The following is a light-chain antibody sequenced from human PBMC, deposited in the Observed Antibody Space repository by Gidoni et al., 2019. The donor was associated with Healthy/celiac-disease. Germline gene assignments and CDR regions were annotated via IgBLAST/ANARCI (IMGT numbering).Light chain of an antibody. CDR3: QQRSNWPPT. CDR2: DAS. CDR1: QSVSSD. V-gene: IGKV3-11*01. Sequence: EIVLTQSPATLSSSPGARATLSCRASQSVSSDLAWYQQKPGKAPRLLIYDASNRATGIPARFSGSGSGTDFTLTIGSLEPEDFAVYYCQQRSNWPPTFGGGTKVEIK. J-gene: IGKJ4*01.